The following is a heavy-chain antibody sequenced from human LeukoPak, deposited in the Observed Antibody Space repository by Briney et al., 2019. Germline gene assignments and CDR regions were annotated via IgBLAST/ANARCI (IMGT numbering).Heavy chain of an antibody. Sequence: PGGSLRLSCAASGFTASSNYMGWVRQAPGKGLEWVSVIYSGGSTYYADSVKGRFTISRDNSKNTLYLQMNSLRAEDTAVYYCAGERQYYYDSSGYFDYWGQGTLVTVSS. J-gene: IGHJ4*02. CDR2: IYSGGST. CDR3: AGERQYYYDSSGYFDY. V-gene: IGHV3-53*01. D-gene: IGHD3-22*01. CDR1: GFTASSNY.